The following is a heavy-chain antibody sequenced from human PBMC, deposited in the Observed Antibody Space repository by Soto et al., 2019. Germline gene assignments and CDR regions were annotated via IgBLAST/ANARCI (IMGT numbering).Heavy chain of an antibody. V-gene: IGHV1-69*18. D-gene: IGHD3-9*01. CDR2: IIPISGAT. CDR3: ARPLGFAVLNYGMGV. CDR1: GGTFSSYA. J-gene: IGHJ6*02. Sequence: QVQLVQSGAEVKKPGSSVKVSCKASGGTFSSYAVSWVRQAPGQGLEWMGTIIPISGATDYAQKFQGRVTITAEGSTSTAYMELSSLRSEDTAVYYCARPLGFAVLNYGMGVWGQGTTVTVSS.